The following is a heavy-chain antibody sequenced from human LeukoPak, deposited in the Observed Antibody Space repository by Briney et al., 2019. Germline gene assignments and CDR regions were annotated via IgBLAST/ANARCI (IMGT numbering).Heavy chain of an antibody. V-gene: IGHV3-9*01. D-gene: IGHD2-15*01. CDR1: GFTFDDYA. Sequence: GGSLRLSCAASGFTFDDYAMHWVRQAPGKGLEWVSGISWNSGSIGYADSVKGRFTISRDNAKNSLYLQMNSLRAEDTAWYYCAKGYCSGGSCYHDYWGQGTLVTVSS. CDR3: AKGYCSGGSCYHDY. CDR2: ISWNSGSI. J-gene: IGHJ4*02.